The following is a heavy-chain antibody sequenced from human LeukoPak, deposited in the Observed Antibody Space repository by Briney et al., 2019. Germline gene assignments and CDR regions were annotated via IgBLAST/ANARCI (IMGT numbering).Heavy chain of an antibody. V-gene: IGHV1-2*02. CDR1: GYTFTGYY. J-gene: IGHJ4*02. D-gene: IGHD3-3*01. CDR2: INPNSGGT. CDR3: ARTENSNYDFWSGSSYYFDY. Sequence: GASVTVSSKASGYTFTGYYMHWVRQAPGQGLEWMGWINPNSGGTNYAQKFQGRVTMTRDTSISTAYMELSRLRSDDTAVYYCARTENSNYDFWSGSSYYFDYWGQGTLVTVSS.